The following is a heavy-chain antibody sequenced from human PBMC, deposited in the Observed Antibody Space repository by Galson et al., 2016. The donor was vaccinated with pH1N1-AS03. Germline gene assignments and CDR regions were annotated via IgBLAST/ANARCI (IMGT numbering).Heavy chain of an antibody. J-gene: IGHJ4*02. CDR2: MSWHSEII. V-gene: IGHV3-9*01. CDR3: AKDLLSGGWFTAADY. Sequence: SLRLSCAASAFTFSRYAMHWVRQAPGKGLEWVAGMSWHSEIIDYADSVKGRFTISRDNAQNSLYLQMSSLRPEDTAVYFCAKDLLSGGWFTAADYWGQGTLVTVSS. CDR1: AFTFSRYA. D-gene: IGHD6-19*01.